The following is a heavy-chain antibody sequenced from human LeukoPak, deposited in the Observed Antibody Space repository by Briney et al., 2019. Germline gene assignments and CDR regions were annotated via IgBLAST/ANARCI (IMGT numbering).Heavy chain of an antibody. V-gene: IGHV3-23*01. CDR2: ISGSGGST. Sequence: PGGSLRLFCAASGFTFSSYAMSWVRQAPGKGLEWVSAISGSGGSTYYADSVKGRFTISRDNSKNTLYLQMNSLRAEDTAVYYCARGSDDFWSGYSPSYWGQGTLVTVSS. J-gene: IGHJ4*02. CDR1: GFTFSSYA. CDR3: ARGSDDFWSGYSPSY. D-gene: IGHD3-3*01.